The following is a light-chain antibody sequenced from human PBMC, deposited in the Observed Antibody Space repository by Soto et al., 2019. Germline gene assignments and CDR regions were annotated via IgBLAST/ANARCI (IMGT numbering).Light chain of an antibody. CDR3: QHHGNSPIT. Sequence: EIVLTQSPATLSLSPGGRATLSCRASQSVSRSLAWYQHRPGQAPRLLISGASIRASGVPVRFSGSGSGTDFTLTISRLEPEDFAVYYCQHHGNSPITFGQGTQLEV. V-gene: IGKV3-20*01. CDR1: QSVSRS. CDR2: GAS. J-gene: IGKJ5*01.